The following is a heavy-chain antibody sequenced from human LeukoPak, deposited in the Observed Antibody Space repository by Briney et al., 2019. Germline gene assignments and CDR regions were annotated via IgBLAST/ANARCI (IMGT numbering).Heavy chain of an antibody. J-gene: IGHJ3*02. Sequence: ASVKLSCKASGYTFTAYSMHCVRQAPRQGLVWMGGINPNSGGTNYAQKFQGRVTMTRDTPITTAYMELSRLRSDDTAVYYWARDPDYYGSGSFFNIWGQGTMVTVSS. CDR1: GYTFTAYS. D-gene: IGHD3-10*01. CDR3: ARDPDYYGSGSFFNI. V-gene: IGHV1-2*02. CDR2: INPNSGGT.